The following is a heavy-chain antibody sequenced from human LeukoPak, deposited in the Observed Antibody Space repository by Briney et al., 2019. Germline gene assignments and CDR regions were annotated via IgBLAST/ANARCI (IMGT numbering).Heavy chain of an antibody. D-gene: IGHD2-15*01. CDR3: AREIGYCSGGSCYSI. CDR2: ISAYNGNT. V-gene: IGHV1-18*01. Sequence: SVKVSCKASGYTFTGYGISWVRQAPGQGLEWMGWISAYNGNTNYAQKLQGRVTMTTDTSTSTAYMELRSLRSDDTAVYYCAREIGYCSGGSCYSIWGQGTLVTVSS. J-gene: IGHJ4*02. CDR1: GYTFTGYG.